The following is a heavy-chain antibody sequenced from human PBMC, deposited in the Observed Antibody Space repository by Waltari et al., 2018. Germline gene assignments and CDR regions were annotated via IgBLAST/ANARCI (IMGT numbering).Heavy chain of an antibody. CDR2: ILSDGSKK. V-gene: IGHV3-30*02. Sequence: QVQLVESGGGVVRPGGSLRLSCAASGFTFSAYGLPWVRQAPGKGLEWLASILSDGSKKYFADSVKGRFTFSRDNSKNTLYLQMNSLRAEDTAVYYCARARLGDYYFDYWGQGTLVTVSS. CDR1: GFTFSAYG. CDR3: ARARLGDYYFDY. J-gene: IGHJ4*02. D-gene: IGHD4-17*01.